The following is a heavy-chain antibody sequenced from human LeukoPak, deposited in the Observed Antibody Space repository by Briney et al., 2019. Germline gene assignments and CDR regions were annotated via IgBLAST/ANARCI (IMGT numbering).Heavy chain of an antibody. V-gene: IGHV4-4*07. D-gene: IGHD4-17*01. CDR2: IYTSGST. CDR1: SGSISSYY. CDR3: AREVGTMTTHYFEY. J-gene: IGHJ4*02. Sequence: PSETLSLTCTVSSGSISSYYWSWIRQPAGKGLEWIGRIYTSGSTNYNPSLKSRVTISIDMSRNQFSLKLSSLTAADTAVYYCAREVGTMTTHYFEYWGQGALVTVSS.